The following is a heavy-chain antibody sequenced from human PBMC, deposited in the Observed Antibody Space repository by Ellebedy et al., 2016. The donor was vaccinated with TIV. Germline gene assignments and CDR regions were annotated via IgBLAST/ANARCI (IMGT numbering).Heavy chain of an antibody. D-gene: IGHD3-9*01. V-gene: IGHV3-53*01. CDR2: IYTVGDT. CDR1: GFIVSSKY. Sequence: GESLKISCAASGFIVSSKYMNWVRQAPGKGLEWVSVIYTVGDTYYADSVTGRFTVSRDNSQNTLHLQMNSLRVEDTAVYYCAKEAYDILTGTQMYGMDVWGQGTTVTVSS. J-gene: IGHJ6*02. CDR3: AKEAYDILTGTQMYGMDV.